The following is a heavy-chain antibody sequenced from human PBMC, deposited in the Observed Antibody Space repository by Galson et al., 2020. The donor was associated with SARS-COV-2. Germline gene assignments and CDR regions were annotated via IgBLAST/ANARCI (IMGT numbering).Heavy chain of an antibody. Sequence: LKISCAASGFTFSSYAMHWVRQAPGKGLEWVAVISYDGSNKYYADSVKGRFTISRDNSKNTLYLQMNSLRAEDTAVYYCARAQSGSYYANFDYWGQGTLVTVSS. J-gene: IGHJ4*02. V-gene: IGHV3-30*04. D-gene: IGHD1-26*01. CDR3: ARAQSGSYYANFDY. CDR1: GFTFSSYA. CDR2: ISYDGSNK.